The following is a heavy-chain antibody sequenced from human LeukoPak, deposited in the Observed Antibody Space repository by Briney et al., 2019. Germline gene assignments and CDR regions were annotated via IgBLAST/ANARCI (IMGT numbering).Heavy chain of an antibody. CDR1: GGTFSSYA. CDR3: ARDRLGIVGATPRYYYYYYMDV. J-gene: IGHJ6*03. V-gene: IGHV1-69*06. Sequence: GASVKVSCKASGGTFSSYAISWVRQAPGQGLEWMGGSIPIFGTANYAQKFQGRVTITADKSTSTAYMELSSLRSEDTAVYYCARDRLGIVGATPRYYYYYYMDVWGKGTTVTVSS. CDR2: SIPIFGTA. D-gene: IGHD1-26*01.